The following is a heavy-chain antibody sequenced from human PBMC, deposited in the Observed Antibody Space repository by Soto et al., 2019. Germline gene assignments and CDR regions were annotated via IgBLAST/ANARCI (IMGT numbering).Heavy chain of an antibody. Sequence: GESLKISCKGSGYRFNNYWIGWVRQMPGKGLEWMGIIYPGDSDTRYSPSFQGQVTISADKSINTAYLQWSSLKASDTAMYYCARDYCSGNTCYEFDYWGQGTQVTGSS. CDR3: ARDYCSGNTCYEFDY. CDR2: IYPGDSDT. V-gene: IGHV5-51*01. J-gene: IGHJ4*02. CDR1: GYRFNNYW. D-gene: IGHD2-15*01.